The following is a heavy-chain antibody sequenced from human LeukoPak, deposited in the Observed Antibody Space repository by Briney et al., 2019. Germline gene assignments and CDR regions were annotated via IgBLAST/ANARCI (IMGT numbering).Heavy chain of an antibody. CDR1: GGSISSYY. J-gene: IGHJ3*02. CDR3: ARARRISMVRGPIMDAFDI. Sequence: SETLSLTCAVSGGSISSYYWSWIRQPAGKGLEWIGRIYTSGSTTYNPSLKTPGTMSIDSSKNQFSLNLSSVTAADTAVYYCARARRISMVRGPIMDAFDIWGQGTLVTVSS. CDR2: IYTSGST. V-gene: IGHV4-4*07. D-gene: IGHD3-10*01.